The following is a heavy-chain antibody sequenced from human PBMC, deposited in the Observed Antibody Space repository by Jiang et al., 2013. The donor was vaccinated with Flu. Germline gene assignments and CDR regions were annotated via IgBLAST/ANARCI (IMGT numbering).Heavy chain of an antibody. CDR2: IYYSGST. V-gene: IGHV4-59*01. J-gene: IGHJ6*04. Sequence: TCTVSGGSISSYYWSWIRQPPGKGLEWIGYIYYSGSTNYNPSLKSRVTISVDTSKNQFSLKLSSVTAADTAVYYCSGLWFGELGGYYYGMDVWSKGTTVTVSS. CDR1: GGSISSYY. CDR3: SGLWFGELGGYYYGMDV. D-gene: IGHD3-10*01.